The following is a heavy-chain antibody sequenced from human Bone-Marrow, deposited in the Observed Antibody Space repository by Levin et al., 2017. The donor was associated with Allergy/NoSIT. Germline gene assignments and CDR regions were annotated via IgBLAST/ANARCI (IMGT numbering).Heavy chain of an antibody. CDR1: GFLFSRDW. CDR2: IYGDGSSP. CDR3: ARDQGYAMDV. Sequence: GESLKISCAASGFLFSRDWMHWVRQAPGKGLVRVSCIYGDGSSPTYADSVKGRFTISRDNAKNTLYLEMSSLRAEHTAVYYCARDQGYAMDVWGQGTTVIVSS. V-gene: IGHV3-74*01. J-gene: IGHJ6*02.